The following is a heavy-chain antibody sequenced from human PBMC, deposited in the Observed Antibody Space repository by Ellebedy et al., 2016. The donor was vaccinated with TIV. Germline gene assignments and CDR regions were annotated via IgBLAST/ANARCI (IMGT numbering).Heavy chain of an antibody. V-gene: IGHV3-48*04. CDR1: GFTFSSYT. D-gene: IGHD5-18*01. Sequence: GESLKISCAASGFTFSSYTMNWVRQAPGKGLEWISYISSSGNTIYYADSVKGRFTISRDNAENSLYLQMNSLRAEDTAVYYCAREGDTAMVHGMDVWGQGTTVTVSS. CDR2: ISSSGNTI. CDR3: AREGDTAMVHGMDV. J-gene: IGHJ6*02.